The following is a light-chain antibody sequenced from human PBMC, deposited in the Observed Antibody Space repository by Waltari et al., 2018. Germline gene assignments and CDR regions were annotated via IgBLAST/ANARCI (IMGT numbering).Light chain of an antibody. CDR2: SPS. CDR3: QNYDTAPFT. Sequence: IQMTQSPSSLSASIGDRVTITCRASRYVTHFLAWYQQRPGKVPRLLIHSPSTLQSGVPSRFSGSGSGTEFTLTIDSLQPEDLATYYCQNYDTAPFTFGPGTKVDLK. V-gene: IGKV1-27*01. CDR1: RYVTHF. J-gene: IGKJ3*01.